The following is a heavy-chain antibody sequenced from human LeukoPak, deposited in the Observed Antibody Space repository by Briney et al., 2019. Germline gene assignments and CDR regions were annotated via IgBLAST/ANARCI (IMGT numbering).Heavy chain of an antibody. CDR1: GGSISSYY. J-gene: IGHJ5*02. CDR3: ARGGASESHLHWFDP. D-gene: IGHD3-10*01. V-gene: IGHV4-59*01. Sequence: SETLSLTCTVSGGSISSYYWNWIRQPPGEGLEWIGYFHYSGSTNYNPSLKSRVTISVDTSKNQLSLKLSSVTAADTAVYYCARGGASESHLHWFDPWGQGTLVTVSS. CDR2: FHYSGST.